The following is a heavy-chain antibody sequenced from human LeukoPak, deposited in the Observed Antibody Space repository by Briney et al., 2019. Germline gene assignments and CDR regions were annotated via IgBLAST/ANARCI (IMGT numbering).Heavy chain of an antibody. CDR1: GFTFSSYG. CDR2: IRYDGSDK. CDR3: AKVGGRWVVPAAHFDY. V-gene: IGHV3-30*02. J-gene: IGHJ4*02. Sequence: GGSLRLSCAASGFTFSSYGMRWVRQAPGKGLEWVAFIRYDGSDKYYADSVKGRFTISRDNSKNTLYLQMNSLRAEDTAVYYCAKVGGRWVVPAAHFDYWGQGTLVTVSS. D-gene: IGHD2-2*01.